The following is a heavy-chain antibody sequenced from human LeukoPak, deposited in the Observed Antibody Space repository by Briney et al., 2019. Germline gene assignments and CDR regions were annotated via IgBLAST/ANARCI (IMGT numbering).Heavy chain of an antibody. Sequence: GGSLRLSCAASGFTFSSYSMNWVRQAPWKGLEWVSSISSSSSYIYYADSVKGRFTISRDNAKNSLYLQMNSLRAEDTAVYFCARVVGGRYPLFAYCGQGTLVTVSS. D-gene: IGHD1-26*01. CDR2: ISSSSSYI. CDR1: GFTFSSYS. J-gene: IGHJ4*02. V-gene: IGHV3-21*01. CDR3: ARVVGGRYPLFAY.